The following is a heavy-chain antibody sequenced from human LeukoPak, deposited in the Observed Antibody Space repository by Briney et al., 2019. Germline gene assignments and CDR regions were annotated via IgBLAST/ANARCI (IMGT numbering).Heavy chain of an antibody. CDR2: IKSDGTGI. Sequence: PGGSLRLSCAASGFTFSDYWMYWVRQAPGKGLVWVSRIKSDGTGILYADFVEGRFTISRDNAKNVLYMQMTSLRDEDTAVYYSVRGQTIDYWGQGILVTVSS. V-gene: IGHV3-74*01. J-gene: IGHJ4*02. CDR1: GFTFSDYW. CDR3: VRGQTIDY.